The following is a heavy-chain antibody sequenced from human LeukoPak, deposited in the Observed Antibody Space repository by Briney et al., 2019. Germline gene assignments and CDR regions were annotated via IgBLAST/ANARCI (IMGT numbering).Heavy chain of an antibody. D-gene: IGHD1-1*01. CDR2: IYHSGST. CDR3: ARGDGTGTTSWDFDY. J-gene: IGHJ4*02. CDR1: GYSISSGYY. V-gene: IGHV4-38-2*02. Sequence: SSETLSLTCTVSGYSISSGYYWGWIRQPPGKGLEWIGSIYHSGSTSYNPSLKSRVTISVDTSKNQFSLKLSSVTAADTALYYCARGDGTGTTSWDFDYWGQGTLVTVSS.